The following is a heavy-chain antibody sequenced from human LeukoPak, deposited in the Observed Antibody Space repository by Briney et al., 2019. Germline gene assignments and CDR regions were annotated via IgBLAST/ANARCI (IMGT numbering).Heavy chain of an antibody. Sequence: GGSLILSCAASGFTSSSYGMHWVRQAPGTALEGVACIRYDGSNKYYADSVKGRFTISIYNSKNKMYLQLNRPTANDAAVYYFSKDLNIVVVPGAILGHPFDYWGQGNLVTVSS. J-gene: IGHJ4*02. CDR2: IRYDGSNK. CDR3: SKDLNIVVVPGAILGHPFDY. CDR1: GFTSSSYG. D-gene: IGHD2-2*01. V-gene: IGHV3-30*02.